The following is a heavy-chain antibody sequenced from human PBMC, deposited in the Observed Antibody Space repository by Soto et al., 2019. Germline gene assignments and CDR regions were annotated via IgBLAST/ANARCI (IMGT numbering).Heavy chain of an antibody. CDR1: GGSFSGYY. J-gene: IGHJ4*02. Sequence: SETLSLACAVYGGSFSGYYWSWIRQPPGKGLEWIGEINHSGSTNYNPSLKSRVTISVDTSKNQFSLKLSSVTAADTAVYYCAGGKDYASVDDYWGQGTLVTVSS. CDR3: AGGKDYASVDDY. V-gene: IGHV4-34*01. D-gene: IGHD4-17*01. CDR2: INHSGST.